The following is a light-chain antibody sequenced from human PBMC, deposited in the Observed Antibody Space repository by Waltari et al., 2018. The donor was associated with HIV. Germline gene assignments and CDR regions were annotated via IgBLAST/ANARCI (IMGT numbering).Light chain of an antibody. CDR3: QSYDSSLSVHVV. CDR1: SSTIGAGSD. CDR2: GNS. J-gene: IGLJ2*01. V-gene: IGLV1-40*01. Sequence: QSVLTQPPSVSGAPGQRVTISCPGSSSTIGAGSDVHWYQQLPGTAPKLLIYGNSNRPSGVPDRFSGSKSGTSASLAITGLQAEDEADYYCQSYDSSLSVHVVFGGGTKLTVL.